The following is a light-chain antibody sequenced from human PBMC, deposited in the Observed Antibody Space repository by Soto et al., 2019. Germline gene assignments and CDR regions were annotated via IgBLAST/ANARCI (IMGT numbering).Light chain of an antibody. J-gene: IGKJ1*01. CDR2: KAS. CDR3: QQYDTYWT. V-gene: IGKV1-5*03. CDR1: QSIDSW. Sequence: DIQMTQSPSTLSASVRDRVTITCRASQSIDSWLAWYQQKPGKAPKLLIYKASTLESGVPSRFSGSGFGTEFTLTISSLQPDDFATYYCQQYDTYWTFGQGTKVDIK.